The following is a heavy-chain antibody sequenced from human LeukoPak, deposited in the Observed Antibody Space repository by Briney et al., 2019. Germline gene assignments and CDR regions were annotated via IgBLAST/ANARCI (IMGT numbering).Heavy chain of an antibody. CDR2: ISYDGSNK. J-gene: IGHJ6*04. CDR1: GFTFSSYG. D-gene: IGHD5-24*01. Sequence: GGSLRLSCAASGFTFSSYGMHGVRQAPGKGLDGVAVISYDGSNKYYADSVKGRFTISRDNSKNTLYLQMNSLRAEDTAVYYCAKDHVEYYYYGMDVWGKGTTVTVSS. V-gene: IGHV3-30*18. CDR3: AKDHVEYYYYGMDV.